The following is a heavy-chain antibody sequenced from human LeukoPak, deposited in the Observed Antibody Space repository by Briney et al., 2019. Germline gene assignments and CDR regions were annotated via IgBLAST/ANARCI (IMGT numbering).Heavy chain of an antibody. CDR3: ARGYFRAVNWFDP. CDR1: GGSFSGYY. Sequence: PSETLSLTCAVYGGSFSGYYWSWIRPPPGKGLEWIGEINHSGSTNYNPSLKSRVTISVDTSKNQFSLKLSSVTAADTAVYYCARGYFRAVNWFDPWGQGTLVTVSS. J-gene: IGHJ5*02. V-gene: IGHV4-34*01. CDR2: INHSGST. D-gene: IGHD2/OR15-2a*01.